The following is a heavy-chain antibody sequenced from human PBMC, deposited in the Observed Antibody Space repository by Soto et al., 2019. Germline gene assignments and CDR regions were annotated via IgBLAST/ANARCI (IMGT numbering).Heavy chain of an antibody. Sequence: ASAKVSCKASGGTFSSYAISWVRQAPGQGLEWMGGIIPIFGTANYAQKFQGRVTITADESTSTAYMELSSLRSEDTAVYYCARHINSGSYYVVRRKYYYYGMDVWGQGTTVTVSS. CDR3: ARHINSGSYYVVRRKYYYYGMDV. V-gene: IGHV1-69*13. CDR2: IIPIFGTA. J-gene: IGHJ6*02. D-gene: IGHD1-26*01. CDR1: GGTFSSYA.